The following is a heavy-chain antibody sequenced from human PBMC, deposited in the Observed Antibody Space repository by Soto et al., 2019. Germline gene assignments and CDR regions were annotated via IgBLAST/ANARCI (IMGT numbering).Heavy chain of an antibody. CDR1: GFTFTSSA. J-gene: IGHJ6*02. CDR3: AVPGYCSSTSCYPPYYYYGMDV. CDR2: IVVGSGNT. V-gene: IGHV1-58*01. D-gene: IGHD2-2*01. Sequence: ASVKVSYKASGFTFTSSAVQWVRQARGQRLEWIGWIVVGSGNTNYAQKFQERVTITRDMSTSTAYMELSSLRSEDTAVYYCAVPGYCSSTSCYPPYYYYGMDVWGQGTTVTVSS.